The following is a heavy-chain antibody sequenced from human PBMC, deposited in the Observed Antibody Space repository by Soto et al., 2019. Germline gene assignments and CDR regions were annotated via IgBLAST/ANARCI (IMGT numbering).Heavy chain of an antibody. D-gene: IGHD3-10*01. V-gene: IGHV3-23*01. CDR3: AKDPRVHYYDSRISSY. CDR2: ISGSGGST. J-gene: IGHJ4*02. Sequence: PGGSLRLSCAASGFTFGNYAMSWVRQAPGKGLEWVSAISGSGGSTYYADSVKGRFTISRDNSNNMLYLQMNSVRAEDTAVYKSAKDPRVHYYDSRISSYWGQGTLVTVSS. CDR1: GFTFGNYA.